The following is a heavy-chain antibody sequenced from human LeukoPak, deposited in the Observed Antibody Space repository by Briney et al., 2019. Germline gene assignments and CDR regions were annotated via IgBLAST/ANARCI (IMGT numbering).Heavy chain of an antibody. V-gene: IGHV3-30*02. J-gene: IGHJ4*02. Sequence: PGGSLRLSCAASGFTFSSYGMHWVRQAPGKGLEWVAFIRYDGSNKYYADSVKGRFTISRDNAKNSLYLQMNSLRAEDTAVYYCASHVGATRVFDYWGQGTRVTVST. CDR2: IRYDGSNK. D-gene: IGHD1-26*01. CDR3: ASHVGATRVFDY. CDR1: GFTFSSYG.